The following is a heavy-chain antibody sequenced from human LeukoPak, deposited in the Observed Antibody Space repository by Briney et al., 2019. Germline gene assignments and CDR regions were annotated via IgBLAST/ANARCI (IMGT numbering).Heavy chain of an antibody. V-gene: IGHV1-69*02. CDR2: IIPILGIA. CDR1: GGTFSSYT. Sequence: SVKVSCKAYGGTFSSYTISWVRQAPGQGLEWMGRIIPILGIANYAQKFQGRVTITADKSTSTAYMELSSLRSEDTAVYYCARLSYGDSSSYLGYWGQGTLVTVSS. D-gene: IGHD3-22*01. J-gene: IGHJ4*02. CDR3: ARLSYGDSSSYLGY.